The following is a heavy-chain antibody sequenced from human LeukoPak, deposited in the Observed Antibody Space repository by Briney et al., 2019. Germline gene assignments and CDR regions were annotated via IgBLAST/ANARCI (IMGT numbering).Heavy chain of an antibody. J-gene: IGHJ5*02. D-gene: IGHD3-10*01. CDR1: GFKFTSYD. V-gene: IGHV1-8*01. Sequence: ASVKVSCKAIGFKFTSYDINWVRQASGQGLEWMGRMNPNNGNTGYAQKFQGRVTMTRDTSTSTAYMELRGLTSDDTAVYYCVRDGEGVAISVNYWFDPWGQGTLVTVSS. CDR2: MNPNNGNT. CDR3: VRDGEGVAISVNYWFDP.